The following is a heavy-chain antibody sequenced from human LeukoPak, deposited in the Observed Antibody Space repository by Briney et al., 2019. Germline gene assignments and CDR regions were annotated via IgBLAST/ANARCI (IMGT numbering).Heavy chain of an antibody. CDR3: ARDXPRKPTTVSDY. Sequence: ASVKVSCKASGYTFTSYGISWVRQAPGQGLEWMGWISAYNGNTNYAQRLQGRVTMTTDTSTSTAYMELRSLRSDDTAVYYCARDXPRKPTTVSDYWGQGTLVTVSS. J-gene: IGHJ4*02. V-gene: IGHV1-18*01. CDR1: GYTFTSYG. D-gene: IGHD4-17*01. CDR2: ISAYNGNT.